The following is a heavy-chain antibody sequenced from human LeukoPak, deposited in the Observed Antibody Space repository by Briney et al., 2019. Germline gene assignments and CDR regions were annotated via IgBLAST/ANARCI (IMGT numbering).Heavy chain of an antibody. CDR1: GDSISSTSFY. V-gene: IGHV4-39*01. D-gene: IGHD1-26*01. CDR2: MSYSGSTY. CDR3: ARQWSVGATFDP. Sequence: PSETLSLTCTVSGDSISSTSFYWGWIRQPPGKGLEWLGRMSYSGSTYYYNPSLKSRVTISVDTSKNQFSLRLRSVTAADTALYYCARQWSVGATFDPWGQGTLVTVSS. J-gene: IGHJ5*02.